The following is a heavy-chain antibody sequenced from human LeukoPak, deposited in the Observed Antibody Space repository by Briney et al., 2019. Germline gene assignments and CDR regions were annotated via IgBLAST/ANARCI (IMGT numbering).Heavy chain of an antibody. J-gene: IGHJ4*02. CDR1: GFTFSSYA. CDR2: ISYDGSNK. CDR3: AKDPLYYYGSGPFDY. V-gene: IGHV3-30-3*01. Sequence: GGSLRLSCAASGFTFSSYAMHWVRQAPGKGLEWVAVISYDGSNKYYADSVKGRFTISRDNSKNTLYLQMNSLRAEDTAVYYCAKDPLYYYGSGPFDYWGQGTLVTVSS. D-gene: IGHD3-10*01.